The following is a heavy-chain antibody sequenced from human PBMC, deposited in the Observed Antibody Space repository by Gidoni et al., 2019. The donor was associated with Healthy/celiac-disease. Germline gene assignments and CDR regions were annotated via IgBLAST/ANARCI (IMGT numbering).Heavy chain of an antibody. CDR1: GYTFTSYY. D-gene: IGHD5-12*01. CDR2: INPSGGST. J-gene: IGHJ6*02. V-gene: IGHV1-46*01. Sequence: QVQLVQSGAEVTKPGASVKVSCKASGYTFTSYYMHWVRQAPGQGLEWMGIINPSGGSTSYAQKFQGRVTMTRDTSTSTVYMELSSLRSEDTAVYYCARESGYDQVGTVSYYYGMDVWGQGTTVTVSS. CDR3: ARESGYDQVGTVSYYYGMDV.